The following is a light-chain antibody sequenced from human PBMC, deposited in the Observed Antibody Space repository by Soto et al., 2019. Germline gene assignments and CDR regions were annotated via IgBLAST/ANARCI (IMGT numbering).Light chain of an antibody. Sequence: EVVLTQSPATLSLSPGERATLSCRASESIGNYLAWYQQKLGQAPKLLIYDASHRAIGIPGRFSGDGSGTDFSLTISCLDRDDFAPDYCQWLSNRPLRLTFGGGTKVEIQ. V-gene: IGKV3-11*01. CDR1: ESIGNY. CDR3: QWLSNRPLRLT. J-gene: IGKJ4*01. CDR2: DAS.